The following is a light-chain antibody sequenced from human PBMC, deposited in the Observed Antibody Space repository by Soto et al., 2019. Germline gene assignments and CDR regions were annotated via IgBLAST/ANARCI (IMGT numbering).Light chain of an antibody. Sequence: QSLLTQPASVSGSPGQSIAISCTGSSSDVGIYNYVSWYQQHPGKVPKLIIYEVTNRPSGVSNRFSGSKSGNTVSLTISGLQAEDEADYYCSSYTTSSTRVFGTGTKVTVL. CDR3: SSYTTSSTRV. CDR1: SSDVGIYNY. CDR2: EVT. V-gene: IGLV2-14*01. J-gene: IGLJ1*01.